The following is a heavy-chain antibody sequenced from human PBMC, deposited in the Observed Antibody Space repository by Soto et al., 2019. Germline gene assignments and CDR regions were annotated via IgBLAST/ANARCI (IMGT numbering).Heavy chain of an antibody. Sequence: PGGSLRLSCAASGFTFSSYGMHWVRQAPGKGLERVAVIWYDGSNKYYADSVKGRFTISRDNSKNTLYLQMNSLRAEDTAVYYCARERYYDYVWGSPAPKGYFDYWGQGTLVTVSS. CDR1: GFTFSSYG. CDR2: IWYDGSNK. J-gene: IGHJ4*02. CDR3: ARERYYDYVWGSPAPKGYFDY. D-gene: IGHD3-16*01. V-gene: IGHV3-33*01.